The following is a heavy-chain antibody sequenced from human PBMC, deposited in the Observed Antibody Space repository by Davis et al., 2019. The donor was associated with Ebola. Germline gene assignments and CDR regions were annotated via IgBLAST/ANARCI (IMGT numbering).Heavy chain of an antibody. CDR3: VRDLDWAFDY. D-gene: IGHD3-9*01. CDR2: IRGKSDYI. Sequence: GESLKISCAASGFTFSSFTMNWVRQAPGKGLEWISHIRGKSDYITYADPVKGRFTISRDNAKDSLYLQLNSLRDDDTAMYYCVRDLDWAFDYWGQGTLVTVSS. V-gene: IGHV3-48*02. J-gene: IGHJ4*02. CDR1: GFTFSSFT.